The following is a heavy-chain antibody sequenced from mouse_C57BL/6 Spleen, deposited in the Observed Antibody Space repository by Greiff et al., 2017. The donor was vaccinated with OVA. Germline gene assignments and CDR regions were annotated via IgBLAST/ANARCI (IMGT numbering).Heavy chain of an antibody. CDR1: GYAFTNYL. CDR2: INPGSGGT. CDR3: AKKGGAMDY. V-gene: IGHV1-54*01. Sequence: VKLKQSGAELVRPGTSVKVSCKASGYAFTNYLIEWVKQRPGQGLEWIGVINPGSGGTNYNEKFKGKATLTADKSSSTAYMQLSSLTSEDSAVYFCAKKGGAMDYWGQGTSVTVSS. J-gene: IGHJ4*01.